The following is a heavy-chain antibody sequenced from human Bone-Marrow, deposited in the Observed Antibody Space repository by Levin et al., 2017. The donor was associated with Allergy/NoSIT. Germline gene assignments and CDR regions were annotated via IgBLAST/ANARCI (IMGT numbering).Heavy chain of an antibody. V-gene: IGHV4-61*01. J-gene: IGHJ5*02. CDR3: ARTDFADTARRFDP. D-gene: IGHD1-14*01. Sequence: SQTLSLTCTVSGGSVNSGYYFWSWIRQPPGKGLEWIGYIYYTGSTNYNPSLKSPVTISLDTSKNQFSLKLSSVTAADTAVYYCARTDFADTARRFDPWGQGTLVTVTS. CDR2: IYYTGST. CDR1: GGSVNSGYYF.